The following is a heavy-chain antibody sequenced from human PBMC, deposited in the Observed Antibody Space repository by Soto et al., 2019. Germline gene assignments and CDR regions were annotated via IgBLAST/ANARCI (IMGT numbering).Heavy chain of an antibody. CDR2: IIPIFGTA. CDR3: ASGEYMVTGHPYYYYYGMDV. Sequence: GASVKVSCKASGGTFSSYAISWVRQAPGQGLEWMGGIIPIFGTANYAQKFQGRVTITADESTSTAYMELSSLRSEDTAVYYCASGEYMVTGHPYYYYYGMDVWGRGTTVTVSS. V-gene: IGHV1-69*13. D-gene: IGHD5-18*01. CDR1: GGTFSSYA. J-gene: IGHJ6*02.